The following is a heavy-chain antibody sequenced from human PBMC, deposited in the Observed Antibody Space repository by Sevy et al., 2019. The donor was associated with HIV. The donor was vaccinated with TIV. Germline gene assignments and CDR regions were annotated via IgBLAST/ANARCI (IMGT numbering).Heavy chain of an antibody. CDR2: MNPNSGNT. CDR3: ARLSSSKNRYYYYGMDV. J-gene: IGHJ6*02. CDR1: GYTFTSYD. Sequence: ASVKVSCKASGYTFTSYDINWVRQATGQGLEWMGWMNPNSGNTGYAQKFQGRVTMTRNTSISTAYMEPSSLRSEDTAVYYCARLSSSKNRYYYYGMDVWGQGTTVTVSS. D-gene: IGHD6-13*01. V-gene: IGHV1-8*01.